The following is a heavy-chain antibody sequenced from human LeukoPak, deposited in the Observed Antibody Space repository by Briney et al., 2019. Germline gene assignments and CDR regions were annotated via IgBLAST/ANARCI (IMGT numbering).Heavy chain of an antibody. D-gene: IGHD5-24*01. CDR3: ANNDYLGY. CDR1: GFTFSSHN. J-gene: IGHJ4*02. V-gene: IGHV3-21*01. CDR2: ISATSTYI. Sequence: GGSLRLSCAASGFTFSSHNINWVRQAPGKGLEWVSSISATSTYIYYADSVKGRFTISRDNAKNSVYLQMNSLRAEDTAVYYCANNDYLGYWGQGTLVTVSS.